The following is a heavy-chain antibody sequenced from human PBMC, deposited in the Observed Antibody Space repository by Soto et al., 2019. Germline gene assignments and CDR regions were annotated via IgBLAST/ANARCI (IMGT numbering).Heavy chain of an antibody. CDR2: IIPILGIA. Sequence: QVQLVQSGAEVQKPGSSVKVSCKASGGTFSSYTISWVRQAPGQGLEWMGRIIPILGIANYAQKFQGRVTITADKSTSTAYMELSSLRSEDTVVYYCARSSMMYSSGWYVDYWGQGTLVTVSS. J-gene: IGHJ4*02. V-gene: IGHV1-69*02. CDR3: ARSSMMYSSGWYVDY. D-gene: IGHD6-19*01. CDR1: GGTFSSYT.